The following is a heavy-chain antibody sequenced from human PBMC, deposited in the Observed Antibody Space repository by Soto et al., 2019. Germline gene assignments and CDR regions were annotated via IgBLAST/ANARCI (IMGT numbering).Heavy chain of an antibody. V-gene: IGHV1-58*01. CDR1: GFTFSSSA. J-gene: IGHJ5*02. Sequence: SVKVSCKASGFTFSSSAVQWVRQARGQRLEWIGKIVVGSGNTNYAQKFQERVTITRDMSTSTAYMELSSLRSEDTAFYYCAAFDPGPMGFDPWGQGTLVTGSS. CDR2: IVVGSGNT. D-gene: IGHD3-9*01. CDR3: AAFDPGPMGFDP.